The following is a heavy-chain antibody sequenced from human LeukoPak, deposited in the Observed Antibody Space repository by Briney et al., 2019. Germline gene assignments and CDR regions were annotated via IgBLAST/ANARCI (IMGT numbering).Heavy chain of an antibody. D-gene: IGHD5-18*01. V-gene: IGHV4-31*03. CDR3: ARGQLWLSAMFDY. CDR2: IYYSGST. Sequence: SETLSLTCTVSGGSISSGGYYWSWIRQHPGKGLEWIGYIYYSGSTYYNPSLKSRVTISVDTSKNQFSLKLSSVTAADTAVYYCARGQLWLSAMFDYWGQGTLVTVPS. J-gene: IGHJ4*02. CDR1: GGSISSGGYY.